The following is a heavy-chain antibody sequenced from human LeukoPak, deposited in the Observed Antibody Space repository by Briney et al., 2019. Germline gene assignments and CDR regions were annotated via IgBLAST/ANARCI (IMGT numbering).Heavy chain of an antibody. CDR2: IYPGDFDT. Sequence: GESLKISCKGSGCSFTSYWIGWVRPMPGKGLEWMGIIYPGDFDTRYSPSFQGQVTISPDKSISTAYLQWSSLKASDTAMYYCARLFAVAGYNWFDPWGQGTLVTVSS. CDR3: ARLFAVAGYNWFDP. CDR1: GCSFTSYW. D-gene: IGHD6-19*01. J-gene: IGHJ5*02. V-gene: IGHV5-51*01.